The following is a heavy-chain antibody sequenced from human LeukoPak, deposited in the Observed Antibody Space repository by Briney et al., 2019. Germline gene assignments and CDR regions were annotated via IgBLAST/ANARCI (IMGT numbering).Heavy chain of an antibody. Sequence: SETLSLTCTVSGGSISSYYWSWTRQPPGKGLEWIGYIHYSGSTSYNPSLKSRVTISVDTSKNQISLKVRSVTAADTAVYYCARTTEDCSSTSCYQYWFDPWGQGTLVTVSS. J-gene: IGHJ5*02. D-gene: IGHD2-2*01. CDR1: GGSISSYY. CDR2: IHYSGST. V-gene: IGHV4-59*01. CDR3: ARTTEDCSSTSCYQYWFDP.